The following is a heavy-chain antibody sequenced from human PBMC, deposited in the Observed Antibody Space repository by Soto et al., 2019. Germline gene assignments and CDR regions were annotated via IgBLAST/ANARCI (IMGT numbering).Heavy chain of an antibody. V-gene: IGHV3-7*04. J-gene: IGHJ6*02. D-gene: IGHD3-10*01. CDR2: IKQDGSEN. CDR3: AREDYFGPGRNYYYNYGMDV. CDR1: GFTFSSYW. Sequence: PGGSLRLCCAASGFTFSSYWMSWVRQAPGKGLEWVANIKQDGSENYYVDSVKGRFTISRDNAKNSLYLQMNSLRAEDTAVYYCAREDYFGPGRNYYYNYGMDVWGQGTTVTVAS.